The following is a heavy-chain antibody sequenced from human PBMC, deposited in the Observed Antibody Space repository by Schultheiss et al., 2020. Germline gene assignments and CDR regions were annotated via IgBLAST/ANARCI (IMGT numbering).Heavy chain of an antibody. CDR1: GGSISSGDYY. Sequence: SETLSLTCTVSGGSISSGDYYWSWIRQPPGKGLEWIGEINHSGSTNYNPSLKSRVTISVDTSKNQFSLKLSSVTAADTAVYFCARLTMQRGEGWFDPWGQGTLVTVSS. J-gene: IGHJ5*02. V-gene: IGHV4-61*08. D-gene: IGHD6-25*01. CDR3: ARLTMQRGEGWFDP. CDR2: INHSGST.